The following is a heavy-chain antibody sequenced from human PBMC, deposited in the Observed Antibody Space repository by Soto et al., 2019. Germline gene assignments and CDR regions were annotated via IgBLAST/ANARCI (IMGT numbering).Heavy chain of an antibody. J-gene: IGHJ4*02. CDR1: AYTFTTYG. CDR2: ISAYNGDT. CDR3: AACSCSSTTCYTAPNY. D-gene: IGHD2-2*02. V-gene: IGHV1-18*04. Sequence: QVQLVQSGAEVKKPGASVKVSCKASAYTFTTYGISWVRQAPGQGLECMGWISAYNGDTNYAQKLQGRGTMTTDTSTSTDYMELRSMRSDDTAVYYCAACSCSSTTCYTAPNYWGQGTLVTVS.